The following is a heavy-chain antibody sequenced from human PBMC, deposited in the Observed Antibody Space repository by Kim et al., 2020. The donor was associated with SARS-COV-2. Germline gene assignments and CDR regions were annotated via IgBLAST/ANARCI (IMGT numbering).Heavy chain of an antibody. Sequence: GGSLRLSCAASGFTFSSYEMNWVRQAPGKGLEWVSYISSSGSTIYYADSVKGRFTISRDNAKNSLYLQMNSLRAEDTAVYYCARPHKAPHYYGSGTTGDYFDYWGQGTLVTVSS. V-gene: IGHV3-48*03. CDR2: ISSSGSTI. J-gene: IGHJ4*02. CDR1: GFTFSSYE. CDR3: ARPHKAPHYYGSGTTGDYFDY. D-gene: IGHD3-10*01.